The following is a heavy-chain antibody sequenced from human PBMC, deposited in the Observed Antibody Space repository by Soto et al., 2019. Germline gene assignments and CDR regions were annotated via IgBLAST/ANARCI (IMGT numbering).Heavy chain of an antibody. V-gene: IGHV3-21*01. CDR1: GFTFSSYS. D-gene: IGHD3-3*01. CDR2: ISSSSSYI. J-gene: IGHJ6*02. Sequence: GGSLRLCCAASGFTFSSYSMNWVRQAPGKGLEWVSSISSSSSYIYYADSVKGRFTISRDNAKNSLYLQMNSLRAEDTAVYYCARVPYYDFWSGYSVVYYYYGMDVWGQGTTVTVSS. CDR3: ARVPYYDFWSGYSVVYYYYGMDV.